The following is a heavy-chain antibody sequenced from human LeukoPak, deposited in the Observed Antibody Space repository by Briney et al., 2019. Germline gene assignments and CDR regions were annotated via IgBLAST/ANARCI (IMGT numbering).Heavy chain of an antibody. J-gene: IGHJ4*02. Sequence: GGSLRLSCAASGFTFSSYGMHWVRQAPGKGLEWVAVIWYDGSNKYYADSVKGRFTISRDNSKNTLYLQMNSLRAEDTAVYYCARDRLADLGCFDYWGQGTLVTVSS. CDR2: IWYDGSNK. CDR1: GFTFSSYG. V-gene: IGHV3-33*01. D-gene: IGHD6-6*01. CDR3: ARDRLADLGCFDY.